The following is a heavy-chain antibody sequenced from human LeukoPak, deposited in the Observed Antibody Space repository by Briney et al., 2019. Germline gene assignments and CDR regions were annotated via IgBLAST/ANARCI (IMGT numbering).Heavy chain of an antibody. CDR1: GFTLNNYW. Sequence: GGSLRLSCAASGFTLNNYWMAWVSQDPGKGREWVAKIKQDGREKYYVDSVEGRFTISRDNAKISLYLQMNSLRAEDTAVYYCARLFYYDSGSASFDYWGQGTLVTVSS. D-gene: IGHD3-10*01. CDR2: IKQDGREK. J-gene: IGHJ4*02. CDR3: ARLFYYDSGSASFDY. V-gene: IGHV3-7*01.